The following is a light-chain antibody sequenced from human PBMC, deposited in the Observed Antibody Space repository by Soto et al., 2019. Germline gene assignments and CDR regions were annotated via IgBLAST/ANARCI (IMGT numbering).Light chain of an antibody. CDR2: DVS. Sequence: QSVLTQPASVSGSPGQSITISCTGTISDVGGYNTVSWYQQHPGKVPKLMIHDVSDRPSWVSDRFSGSKSGNTASLTISGLQAEDEADYYCSSYTTSISYVFGGGTRSPS. CDR1: ISDVGGYNT. CDR3: SSYTTSISYV. J-gene: IGLJ1*01. V-gene: IGLV2-14*01.